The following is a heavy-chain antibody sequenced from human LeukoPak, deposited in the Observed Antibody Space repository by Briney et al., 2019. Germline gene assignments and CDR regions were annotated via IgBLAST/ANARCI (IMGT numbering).Heavy chain of an antibody. CDR2: ISGSGDLT. CDR1: GFTFSSYA. D-gene: IGHD3-9*01. Sequence: GGSLRLSCAASGFTFSSYAMTWVRQAPGKGLEWVSGISGSGDLTYYAGSVKGRFTISRDNSKNTLSLQMNSLRAEDTAVYYCAKGGIYNIPFDYWGQGTLVIVSS. J-gene: IGHJ4*02. V-gene: IGHV3-23*01. CDR3: AKGGIYNIPFDY.